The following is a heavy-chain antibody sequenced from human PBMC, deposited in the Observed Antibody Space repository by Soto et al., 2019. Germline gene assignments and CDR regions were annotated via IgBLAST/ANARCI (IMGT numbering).Heavy chain of an antibody. CDR3: ARGFGGAYCGGDCYSGNWFDP. CDR2: IYHSGST. J-gene: IGHJ5*02. Sequence: SETLSLTCAVSGGSISSGGYSWSWIRQPPGKGLEWIGYIYHSGSTYYNPSLKSRVTISVDRSKNQFSLKLSSVTAADTAAYYCARGFGGAYCGGDCYSGNWFDPWGQGTLVTVSS. CDR1: GGSISSGGYS. D-gene: IGHD2-21*02. V-gene: IGHV4-30-2*01.